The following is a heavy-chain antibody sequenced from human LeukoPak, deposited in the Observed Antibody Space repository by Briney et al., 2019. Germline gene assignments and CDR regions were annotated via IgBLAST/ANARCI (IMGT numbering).Heavy chain of an antibody. CDR3: CCSGY. J-gene: IGHJ4*02. V-gene: IGHV4-34*01. D-gene: IGHD3-10*02. CDR2: INYSGNT. CDR1: GEAFSAYY. Sequence: PSETLSLTCAVYGEAFSAYYWSGIRQPPGKVLERTEDINYSGNTNYNPSLESRPTISVDTSKKQFSLKLSSVTAADTAAYYCCCSGYWGQGALVTVSS.